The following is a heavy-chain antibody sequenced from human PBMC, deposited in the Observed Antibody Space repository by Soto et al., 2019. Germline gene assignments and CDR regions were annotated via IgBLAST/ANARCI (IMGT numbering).Heavy chain of an antibody. V-gene: IGHV3-30*18. CDR1: GFTFSSYG. CDR2: ISYDGSNK. Sequence: SLRLSCAASGFTFSSYGMHWVRQAPGKGLEWVAVISYDGSNKYYADSVKGRFTISRDNSKNTLYLQMNSLRAEDTAVYYCAKDLEDIVVVTAPYGMDVWGQGTTVTVSS. J-gene: IGHJ6*02. D-gene: IGHD2-2*01. CDR3: AKDLEDIVVVTAPYGMDV.